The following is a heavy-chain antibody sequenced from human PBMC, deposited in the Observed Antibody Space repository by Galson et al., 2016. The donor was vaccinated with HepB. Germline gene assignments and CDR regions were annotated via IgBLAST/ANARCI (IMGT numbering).Heavy chain of an antibody. CDR2: IHSGGST. CDR1: GGSISDYY. J-gene: IGHJ5*02. V-gene: IGHV4-59*01. CDR3: ARDGLQYQMTPGWFDP. D-gene: IGHD4-11*01. Sequence: SETLSLTCTVSGGSISDYYWSWVRQPPGKGLEWIGNIHSGGSTTYNPSLKSRVTISVDTPKNQFSLKVTSVTAADTAVYYCARDGLQYQMTPGWFDPWGQGTLVTVSP.